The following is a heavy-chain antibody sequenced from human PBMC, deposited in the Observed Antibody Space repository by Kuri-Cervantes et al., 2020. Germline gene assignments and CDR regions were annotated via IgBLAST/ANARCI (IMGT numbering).Heavy chain of an antibody. V-gene: IGHV1-8*01. J-gene: IGHJ6*02. CDR1: GYTFTSYD. CDR3: ARAIGMGTYYYYGMDV. CDR2: MNPNSGNT. D-gene: IGHD3-16*02. Sequence: ASVKVSCKAPGYTFTSYDINWVRQATGQGLEWMGWMNPNSGNTGYAQKFQGRVTMTRNTSISTAYMELSSLRSEDTAVYYCARAIGMGTYYYYGMDVWGQGTTVTVSS.